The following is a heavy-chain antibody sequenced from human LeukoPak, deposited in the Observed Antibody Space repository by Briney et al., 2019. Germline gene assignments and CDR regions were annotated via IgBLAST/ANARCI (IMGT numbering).Heavy chain of an antibody. CDR3: ASHDYGDHVWFDP. D-gene: IGHD4-17*01. J-gene: IGHJ5*02. V-gene: IGHV4-59*08. CDR2: IYYSGST. Sequence: SETLSLTCTVSGGSISSYYWSWIRQPPGKGLEWIEYIYYSGSTNYNPSLKSRVTISVDTSKNQFSLKLSSVTAADTAVYYCASHDYGDHVWFDPWGQGTLVTVSS. CDR1: GGSISSYY.